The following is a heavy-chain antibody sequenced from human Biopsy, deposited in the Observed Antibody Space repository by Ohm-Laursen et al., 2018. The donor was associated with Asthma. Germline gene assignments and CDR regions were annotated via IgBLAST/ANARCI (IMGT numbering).Heavy chain of an antibody. CDR1: GDSFSNYA. V-gene: IGHV1-69*15. CDR2: IIPIFGPT. CDR3: ARGYSGSDRIVYYYSGLEV. D-gene: IGHD5-12*01. J-gene: IGHJ6*02. Sequence: SSVKVSCKASGDSFSNYAISWVRQAPGQGLEWMGRIIPIFGPTNYAQMFEGRVTITADESTSTAYMELSSLSSEDTAVYYCARGYSGSDRIVYYYSGLEVWGQGTTVTVSS.